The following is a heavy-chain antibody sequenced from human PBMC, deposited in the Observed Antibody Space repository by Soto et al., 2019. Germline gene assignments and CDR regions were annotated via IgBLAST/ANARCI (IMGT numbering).Heavy chain of an antibody. Sequence: PGGSLRLSCAASGFTFSSYAMHWVRQAPGKGLEWVAVISYDGSNKYYADSVKGRFTISRDNSKNTLYLQMNSLRAEDTAVYYCARVLSFSSSSSYYYYGMDVWGQGTTVNVSS. V-gene: IGHV3-30-3*01. D-gene: IGHD6-6*01. CDR1: GFTFSSYA. CDR3: ARVLSFSSSSSYYYYGMDV. CDR2: ISYDGSNK. J-gene: IGHJ6*02.